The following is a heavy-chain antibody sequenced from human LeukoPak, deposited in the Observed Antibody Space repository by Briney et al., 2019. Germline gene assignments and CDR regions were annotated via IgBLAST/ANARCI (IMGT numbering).Heavy chain of an antibody. CDR2: IKSKTDGGTR. J-gene: IGHJ4*02. Sequence: GGSLRLSCAASGFTFSSYGMHWVRQAPGKGLEWVGRIKSKTDGGTRDYAAPVEGRFTISRDDSKSTLYLQMSSLKTEDTAVYYCATWSPYSGVLFDSWGQGTLVTVSS. CDR1: GFTFSSYG. D-gene: IGHD1-26*01. V-gene: IGHV3-15*01. CDR3: ATWSPYSGVLFDS.